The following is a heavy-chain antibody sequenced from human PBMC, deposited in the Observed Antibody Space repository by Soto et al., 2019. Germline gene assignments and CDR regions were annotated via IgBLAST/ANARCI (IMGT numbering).Heavy chain of an antibody. CDR1: GGSFSGYY. Sequence: QVQLQQWGAGLLKPSETLSLTCAVYGGSFSGYYWSWIRQPPGKGLEWIGEINHSGSTNYNPSLKSRVTISVDTSKNQFSLKLSSVTAADTAVYYCARGLMKQWLVLGKGYYFDYWGQGTLVTVSS. J-gene: IGHJ4*02. CDR3: ARGLMKQWLVLGKGYYFDY. CDR2: INHSGST. V-gene: IGHV4-34*01. D-gene: IGHD6-19*01.